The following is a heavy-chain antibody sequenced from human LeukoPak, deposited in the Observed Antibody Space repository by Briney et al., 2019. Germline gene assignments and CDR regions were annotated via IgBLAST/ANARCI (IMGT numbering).Heavy chain of an antibody. J-gene: IGHJ4*02. CDR1: GGSISSYY. CDR3: ARDFKLIAAAGFDY. Sequence: PSETLSLTCTVSGGSISSYYWSWIRQPAGKGLEWIGRIYTSGSTNYNPSLKSRVTMSVDTSKNQFSLKLSAVTAADAAVYYCARDFKLIAAAGFDYWGQGTLVTVSS. D-gene: IGHD6-13*01. V-gene: IGHV4-4*07. CDR2: IYTSGST.